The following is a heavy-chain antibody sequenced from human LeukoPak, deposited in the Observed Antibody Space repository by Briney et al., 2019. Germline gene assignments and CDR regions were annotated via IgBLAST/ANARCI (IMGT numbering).Heavy chain of an antibody. J-gene: IGHJ4*02. CDR1: GFTFSSYW. V-gene: IGHV3-7*01. D-gene: IGHD6-19*01. CDR3: ARDLLAVAATGIGFDD. CDR2: IKQDGSEK. Sequence: GGSLRLSCAASGFTFSSYWMSWVRQAPGKGLEWVANIKQDGSEKYYVDSVKGRFTTSRDNAKNSLYLQMNSLRAEDTAVYYCARDLLAVAATGIGFDDWGQGTLVTVSS.